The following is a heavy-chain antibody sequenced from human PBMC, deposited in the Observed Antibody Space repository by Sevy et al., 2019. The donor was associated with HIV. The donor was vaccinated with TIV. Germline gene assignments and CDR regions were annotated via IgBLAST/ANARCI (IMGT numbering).Heavy chain of an antibody. V-gene: IGHV3-72*01. CDR2: IRNKADSYTT. D-gene: IGHD6-13*01. Sequence: GGSLRLSCAASGFTFSDHYMEWVRQAPGKGVEWVGRIRNKADSYTTEHAASVKGRFTISRDDSKNSLYLLMNSLKTEDTAVYYCATHAGIAAAGRVFDYWGQGTLVTVSS. CDR3: ATHAGIAAAGRVFDY. J-gene: IGHJ4*02. CDR1: GFTFSDHY.